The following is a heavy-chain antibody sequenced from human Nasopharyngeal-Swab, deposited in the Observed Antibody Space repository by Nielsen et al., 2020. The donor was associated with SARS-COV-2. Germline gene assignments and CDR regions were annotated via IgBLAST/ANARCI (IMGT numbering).Heavy chain of an antibody. Sequence: GGSLRLSCAASGFTFSSYAMSWVRQAPGKGLEWVGFIRSKAYAGTTEYAASVKGRFTISRDDSKSIAYLQMNSLNTEDTAVYYCTAVVTALWGQGTLVTVSS. D-gene: IGHD2-21*02. J-gene: IGHJ4*02. CDR3: TAVVTAL. V-gene: IGHV3-49*04. CDR1: GFTFSSYA. CDR2: IRSKAYAGTT.